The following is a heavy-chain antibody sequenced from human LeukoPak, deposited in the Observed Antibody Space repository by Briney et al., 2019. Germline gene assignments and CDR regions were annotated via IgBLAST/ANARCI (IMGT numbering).Heavy chain of an antibody. Sequence: GGSLRLSCAASGLSFGFYAMSWVRQAPGKGLEWVSAISSSGDSTYYADSVKGRFTISRDNSKNTLYVHMNSLRAEGTAIYYCAKDYVGQVPDAFDIWGQGTMVTVSS. V-gene: IGHV3-23*01. D-gene: IGHD1-26*01. CDR2: ISSSGDST. J-gene: IGHJ3*02. CDR3: AKDYVGQVPDAFDI. CDR1: GLSFGFYA.